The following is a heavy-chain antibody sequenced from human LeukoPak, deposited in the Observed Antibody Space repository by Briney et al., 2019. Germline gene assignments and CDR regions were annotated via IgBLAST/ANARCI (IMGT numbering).Heavy chain of an antibody. V-gene: IGHV3-33*06. D-gene: IGHD6-19*01. Sequence: GRSLRLSCAASGFTFSSYGVHWVRQAPGKGLEWVAVIWYDGSNKYYADSVKGRFTISRDNSKNTLYLQMNSLRAEDTTVYYCAKDLYSSGVSPFDYWGQGTLVTISS. CDR3: AKDLYSSGVSPFDY. CDR2: IWYDGSNK. J-gene: IGHJ4*02. CDR1: GFTFSSYG.